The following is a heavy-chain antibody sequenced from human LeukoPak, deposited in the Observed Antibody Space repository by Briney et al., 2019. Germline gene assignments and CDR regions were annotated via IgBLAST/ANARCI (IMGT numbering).Heavy chain of an antibody. CDR3: ARDELWQWLDWGVYYYYGMDV. J-gene: IGHJ6*02. Sequence: ASVKVSCKTSGYTFTSYGISWVRQAPGQGLEWMGWISAYNGNTNYAQKLQGRVTMTTDTSTSTAYMELRSLRSDDTAVYYCARDELWQWLDWGVYYYYGMDVWGQGTTVTVSS. V-gene: IGHV1-18*01. CDR2: ISAYNGNT. D-gene: IGHD6-19*01. CDR1: GYTFTSYG.